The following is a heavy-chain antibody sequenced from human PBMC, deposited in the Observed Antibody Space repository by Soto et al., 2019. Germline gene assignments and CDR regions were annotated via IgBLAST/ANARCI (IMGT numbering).Heavy chain of an antibody. D-gene: IGHD3-9*01. Sequence: ASVKVSGKASGYTFTGYYMHWVRQAPGQGLEWMGWINPNSGGTNYAQKFQGWVTMTRDTSISTAYMELSRLRSDDTAVYYCARDRDILTSHNWFDPWGQGTLVTVPQ. J-gene: IGHJ5*02. V-gene: IGHV1-2*04. CDR3: ARDRDILTSHNWFDP. CDR2: INPNSGGT. CDR1: GYTFTGYY.